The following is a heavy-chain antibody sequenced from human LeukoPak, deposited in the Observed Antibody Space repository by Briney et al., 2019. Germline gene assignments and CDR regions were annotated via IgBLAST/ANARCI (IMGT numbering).Heavy chain of an antibody. V-gene: IGHV3-66*01. CDR2: IYSGGST. D-gene: IGHD3-9*01. J-gene: IGHJ3*02. CDR1: GFTVSSNY. CDR3: ARDWGYYDTEPGAFDI. Sequence: GGSLRLSCAASGFTVSSNYMSWVRQAPGKGLEWVSVIYSGGSTYYADSVKGRFTISRDNSKNTLYLQMNSLRAEDTAVYYCARDWGYYDTEPGAFDIWGQGTMVTVSS.